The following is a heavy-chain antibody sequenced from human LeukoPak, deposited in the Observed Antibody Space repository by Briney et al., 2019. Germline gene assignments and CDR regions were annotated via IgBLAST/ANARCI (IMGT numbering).Heavy chain of an antibody. J-gene: IGHJ5*02. CDR1: GFTFSTYN. CDR2: IKSKTDGGTT. Sequence: GGSLRLSCAASGFTFSTYNMNWVRQAPGKGLEWVGRIKSKTDGGTTDYAAPVKGRFTISRDDSKNTLYLQMNSLKTEDTAVYYCTTDPDIVVVVAATPENTTVGPWGQGTLVTVSS. CDR3: TTDPDIVVVVAATPENTTVGP. D-gene: IGHD2-15*01. V-gene: IGHV3-15*01.